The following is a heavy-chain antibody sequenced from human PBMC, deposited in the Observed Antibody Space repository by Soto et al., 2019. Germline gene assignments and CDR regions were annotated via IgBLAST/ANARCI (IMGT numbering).Heavy chain of an antibody. Sequence: ASVKVSCKASGYTFTSYGISWVRQAPGQGLEWMGWISAYNGNTNYAQKLQGRVTMTTDTSTSTAYMELRSLRSDDTAVYYCARDRVDYDFWSGYSDGAYYYYSYGMDVWGQGTTVTVSS. CDR1: GYTFTSYG. CDR2: ISAYNGNT. V-gene: IGHV1-18*01. J-gene: IGHJ6*02. CDR3: ARDRVDYDFWSGYSDGAYYYYSYGMDV. D-gene: IGHD3-3*01.